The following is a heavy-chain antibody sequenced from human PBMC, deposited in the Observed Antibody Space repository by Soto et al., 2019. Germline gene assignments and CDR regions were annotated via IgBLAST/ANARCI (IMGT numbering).Heavy chain of an antibody. J-gene: IGHJ4*02. CDR2: VYNNGST. CDR1: GGSISSNY. CDR3: ARYRREAVAGYTLDN. Sequence: KPSETLSLTCTVSGGSISSNYWTWIRQPPGKGLEWIGYVYNNGSTNYNPSLKSRVTISEDTSKSQFSLKVNSMTAADTAVYYCARYRREAVAGYTLDNWGQGILVTVSS. V-gene: IGHV4-59*01. D-gene: IGHD6-13*01.